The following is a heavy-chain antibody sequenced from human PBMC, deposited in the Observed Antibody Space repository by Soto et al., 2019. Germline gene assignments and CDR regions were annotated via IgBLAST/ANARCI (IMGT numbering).Heavy chain of an antibody. V-gene: IGHV1-18*01. J-gene: IGHJ6*02. Sequence: QVQLVQSGAEVKKPGASVKVSCKASGYTFTSYGMNWVRQAPGQGLEWMGWISAHNGNTNYAQKLQGRVTMTTDTTTRTAYMEVRSLRSDDTAVYYCAREGVGSSSVYYYYGMDVWGQGTTVTVSS. D-gene: IGHD6-13*01. CDR1: GYTFTSYG. CDR2: ISAHNGNT. CDR3: AREGVGSSSVYYYYGMDV.